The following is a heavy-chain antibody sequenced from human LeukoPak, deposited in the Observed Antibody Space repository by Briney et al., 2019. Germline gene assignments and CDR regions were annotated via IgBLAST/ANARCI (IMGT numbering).Heavy chain of an antibody. J-gene: IGHJ5*02. CDR2: IYTSGST. CDR1: GGSISSYY. Sequence: SETLSLTCTVSGGSISSYYWSWIRQPAGKGLEWIGRIYTSGSTNYNPSLKSRVTMSVDTSKNQFSLKLSSVTAADTAVYYCARDLAAGVGATNWFDPWGQGTLVAVSS. CDR3: ARDLAAGVGATNWFDP. V-gene: IGHV4-4*07. D-gene: IGHD1-26*01.